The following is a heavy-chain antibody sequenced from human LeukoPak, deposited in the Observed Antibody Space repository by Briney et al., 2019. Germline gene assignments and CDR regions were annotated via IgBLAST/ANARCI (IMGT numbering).Heavy chain of an antibody. D-gene: IGHD2-2*01. CDR1: GGSISSGDYY. CDR3: ASTNCSSARCYGANWFDP. CDR2: INYSGST. J-gene: IGHJ5*02. V-gene: IGHV4-30-4*08. Sequence: PPQTLSLTCTVSGGSISSGDYYWSWIRQPPGTGLEWFGYINYSGSTFHYNPSLKSRVTISVDTSKDQFSLRLNSVTVADSAVYYCASTNCSSARCYGANWFDPWGQGTLVTVPS.